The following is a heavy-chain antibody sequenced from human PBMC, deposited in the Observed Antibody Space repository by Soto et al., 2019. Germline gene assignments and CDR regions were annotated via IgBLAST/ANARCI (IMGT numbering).Heavy chain of an antibody. CDR2: ISAYNGNT. CDR3: ARDPANHYHSIGYYPLNPFDH. CDR1: GYTFTSYG. Sequence: VQLLQTGAEVKKPEASVKVSCTASGYTFTSYGISWVRQAPGQGLAWTGWISAYNGNTTYAQKLQGRVTMTTDTSTSTACLARRRLRYSDTAVYYCARDPANHYHSIGYYPLNPFDHWGQVSLVT. V-gene: IGHV1-18*01. J-gene: IGHJ4*02. D-gene: IGHD3-22*01.